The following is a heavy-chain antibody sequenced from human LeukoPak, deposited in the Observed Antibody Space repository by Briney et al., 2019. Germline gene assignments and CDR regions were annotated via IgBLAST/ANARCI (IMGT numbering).Heavy chain of an antibody. CDR1: GFTFNNYW. CDR3: ARRGTGHGMDV. CDR2: INNDGSRE. V-gene: IGHV3-74*01. D-gene: IGHD1-1*01. J-gene: IGHJ6*02. Sequence: GGSLRLSCAASGFTFNNYWIQWVREVPGKGMVWVSRINNDGSRESYVDSVKGRFTISRDNAKNTLFLQMNSLRAEDTAVYYCARRGTGHGMDVWGQGTTVIVSS.